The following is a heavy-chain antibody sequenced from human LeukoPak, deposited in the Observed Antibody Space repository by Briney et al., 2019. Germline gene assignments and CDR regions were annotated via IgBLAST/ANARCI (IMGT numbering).Heavy chain of an antibody. Sequence: GGSLRLSCAASGFTFSSYSMNWVRQAPGKGLEWVSSISSSSSYIYYADSVKGRFTISRDNAKNSLYLQMNSLRAEDTAVYYCARGRYCSGSRCSHFDYWGQGTLVTVSS. CDR3: ARGRYCSGSRCSHFDY. CDR1: GFTFSSYS. J-gene: IGHJ4*02. CDR2: ISSSSSYI. V-gene: IGHV3-21*01. D-gene: IGHD2-15*01.